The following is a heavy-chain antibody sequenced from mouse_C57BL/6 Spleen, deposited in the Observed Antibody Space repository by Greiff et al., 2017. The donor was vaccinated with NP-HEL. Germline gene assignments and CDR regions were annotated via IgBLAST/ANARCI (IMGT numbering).Heavy chain of an antibody. CDR2: IDPENGDT. CDR1: GFNIKDDY. V-gene: IGHV14-4*01. J-gene: IGHJ4*01. Sequence: EVQRVESGAELVRPGASVKLSCTASGFNIKDDYMHWVKQRPEQGLEWIGWIDPENGDTEYASKFQGKATITADTSSNTAYLQLSSLTSEDTAVYYCTTGGYYAMDYWGQGTSVTVSS. CDR3: TTGGYYAMDY.